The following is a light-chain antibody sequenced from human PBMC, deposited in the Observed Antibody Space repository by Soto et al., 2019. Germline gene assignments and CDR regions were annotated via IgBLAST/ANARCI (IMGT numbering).Light chain of an antibody. J-gene: IGLJ1*01. CDR1: SSNIGAGYD. CDR3: QSYDSSLSGHYV. CDR2: GNS. Sequence: QSVLTQPPSVSGAPGQRVTISCTGSSSNIGAGYDVHWYQQLPGTAPKLLIYGNSNRPSGVPDRFSGSKPGPSASLAITGLQAEDEADYYCQSYDSSLSGHYVFGTGTKLTVL. V-gene: IGLV1-40*01.